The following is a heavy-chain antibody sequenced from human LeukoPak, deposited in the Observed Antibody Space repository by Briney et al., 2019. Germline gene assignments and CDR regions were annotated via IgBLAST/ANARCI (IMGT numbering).Heavy chain of an antibody. Sequence: GASVKVSCKASGYTFTSYGISWVRQAPGQGLEWMGWISAYNGNTNYAQKLQGRVTMTTDTSTSTAYMELRGLRSDDTAVYYCARAYRSTMVRGAKSYFDYWGQGTLVTVSS. D-gene: IGHD3-10*01. J-gene: IGHJ4*02. CDR1: GYTFTSYG. V-gene: IGHV1-18*04. CDR2: ISAYNGNT. CDR3: ARAYRSTMVRGAKSYFDY.